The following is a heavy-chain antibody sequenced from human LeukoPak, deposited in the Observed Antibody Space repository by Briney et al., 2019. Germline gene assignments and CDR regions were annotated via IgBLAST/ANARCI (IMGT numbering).Heavy chain of an antibody. Sequence: ASVKVSCKASGYTFTSYDINWVRQATGQGLEWMGWMNPNSGNTGYAQKFQGRVTMTRNTSISTAYMELSSLRSEDPAVYYCARGVGIAALIDYWGQGTLVTVSS. CDR1: GYTFTSYD. D-gene: IGHD6-6*01. V-gene: IGHV1-8*01. J-gene: IGHJ4*02. CDR2: MNPNSGNT. CDR3: ARGVGIAALIDY.